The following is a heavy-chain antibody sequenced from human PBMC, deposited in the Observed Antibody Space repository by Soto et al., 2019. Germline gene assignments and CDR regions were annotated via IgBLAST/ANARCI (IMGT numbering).Heavy chain of an antibody. D-gene: IGHD3-16*01. CDR2: IWHDGSNK. V-gene: IGHV3-33*01. CDR3: ARDGDANTGFGKDY. CDR1: GFSFSNYG. J-gene: IGHJ4*02. Sequence: QVQLVESGGGVVQPGRSLRLSCAASGFSFSNYGMHWVRQAPGKGLEWVALIWHDGSNKYYAESVKGRFTISRDNSKDMVYLQMNSLRAEDTAMYYCARDGDANTGFGKDYRGQGTLVTVSS.